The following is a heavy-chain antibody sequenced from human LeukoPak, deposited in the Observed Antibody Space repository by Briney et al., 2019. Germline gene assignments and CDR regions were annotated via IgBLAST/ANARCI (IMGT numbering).Heavy chain of an antibody. CDR2: TYYRSKWYN. CDR3: ARVLSIAAAGFYYYGMDV. CDR1: GDSVSSNSAA. D-gene: IGHD6-13*01. V-gene: IGHV6-1*01. J-gene: IGHJ6*02. Sequence: SQTLSLTCAISGDSVSSNSAAWNWIRQSPSRGLEWLGRTYYRSKWYNDYAVSVKSRITINPDTSKNQFSLQLNSVTPEDTAVCYCARVLSIAAAGFYYYGMDVWGQGTTVTVSS.